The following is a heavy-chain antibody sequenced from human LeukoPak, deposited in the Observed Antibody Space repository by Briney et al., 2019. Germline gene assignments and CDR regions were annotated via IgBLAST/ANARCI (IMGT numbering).Heavy chain of an antibody. CDR2: IKQDGSEK. V-gene: IGHV3-7*01. CDR1: GFTFSSYW. CDR3: ARERDFWSGYPYFQH. Sequence: GGSLRLSCAASGFTFSSYWMSWVRQAPGKGLEWVANIKQDGSEKYYVDSVKGRFTISRDNAKNSLYLQMNSLRAEDTAVYYCARERDFWSGYPYFQHWGQGTLVIVSS. J-gene: IGHJ1*01. D-gene: IGHD3-3*01.